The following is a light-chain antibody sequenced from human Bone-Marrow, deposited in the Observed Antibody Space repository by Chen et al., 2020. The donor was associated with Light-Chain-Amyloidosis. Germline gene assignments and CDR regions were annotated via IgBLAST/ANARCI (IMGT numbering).Light chain of an antibody. CDR3: QAWDTSSAP. Sequence: SYELTQPPSLSVSPGQTARITCSGEKLGDRYACWYQQKPGQSPVLVIQQDNKRPSGIPERFSGSTSANIATLTIGGTQTEDEAVYYGQAWDTSSAPFGGGTKLTV. CDR2: QDN. CDR1: KLGDRY. V-gene: IGLV3-1*01. J-gene: IGLJ2*01.